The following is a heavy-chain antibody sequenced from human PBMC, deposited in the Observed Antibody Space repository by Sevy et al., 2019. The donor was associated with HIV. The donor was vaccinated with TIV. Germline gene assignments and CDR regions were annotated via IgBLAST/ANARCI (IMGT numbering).Heavy chain of an antibody. D-gene: IGHD3-3*01. CDR3: ARDGGIFGGGGWIDP. Sequence: ASVKVSCKASADTFTAYYMHWVRQAPGQGLEWMGWINPNSGDTSYAQKFQGRVTMTTDTSISTAYMDLTRLGSDDTAVYYCARDGGIFGGGGWIDPWGQGTLVTVSS. J-gene: IGHJ5*02. CDR2: INPNSGDT. CDR1: ADTFTAYY. V-gene: IGHV1-2*02.